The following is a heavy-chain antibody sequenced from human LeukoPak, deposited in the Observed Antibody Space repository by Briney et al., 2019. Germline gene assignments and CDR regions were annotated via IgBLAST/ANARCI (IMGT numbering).Heavy chain of an antibody. D-gene: IGHD5-18*01. CDR1: GGSISSYY. CDR3: AREGTYGYSWVY. V-gene: IGHV4-59*12. Sequence: PSETLSLTCTVSGGSISSYYWSWIRQPPGKGLGWIGYIYYSGSTNYNPSLKSRVTISVDTSKNQFSLKLSSVTAADTAVYYCAREGTYGYSWVYWGQGTLVTVSS. J-gene: IGHJ4*02. CDR2: IYYSGST.